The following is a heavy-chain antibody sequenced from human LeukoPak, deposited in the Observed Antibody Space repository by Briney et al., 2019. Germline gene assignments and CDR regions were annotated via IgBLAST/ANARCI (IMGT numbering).Heavy chain of an antibody. Sequence: ASLKVSCKASGYTFTDYYMHWVRQAPGHGLEWMGWIYPDSGGTNYAQKFQGRVTMTRDTSISTDYMGLSRLTSDDTAVYYCARGRSDYYLDSWGQGTLVTVSS. CDR1: GYTFTDYY. J-gene: IGHJ1*01. CDR3: ARGRSDYYLDS. CDR2: IYPDSGGT. D-gene: IGHD3-22*01. V-gene: IGHV1-2*02.